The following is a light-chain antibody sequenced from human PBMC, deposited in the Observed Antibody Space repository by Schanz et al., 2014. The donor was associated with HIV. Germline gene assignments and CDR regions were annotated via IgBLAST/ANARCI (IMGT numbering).Light chain of an antibody. J-gene: IGKJ4*01. CDR1: QTVSNA. V-gene: IGKV3-15*01. CDR2: GAS. Sequence: ILVTQSPATLSVSPGERATLSCRASQTVSNALAWYQQKPGQAPRLLIYGASTRATGIPARFSGSGSGTEFTLTISSLQSEDFAVYYCQQYNNWPPLTFGGGTKVEIK. CDR3: QQYNNWPPLT.